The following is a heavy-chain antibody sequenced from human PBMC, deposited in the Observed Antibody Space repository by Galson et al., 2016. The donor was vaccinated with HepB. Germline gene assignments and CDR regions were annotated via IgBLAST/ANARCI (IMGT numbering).Heavy chain of an antibody. D-gene: IGHD5-18*01. CDR2: IFPSDRK. V-gene: IGHV2-26*01. J-gene: IGHJ6*03. CDR3: ARIGGYNFGLDNFSYFYYMDV. Sequence: SVKALEWLAHIFPSDRKSYLSSLRSRLTISTDTANSQVILTMTNVDPMDTASYYCARIGGYNFGLDNFSYFYYMDVWGKGTTVTVSS.